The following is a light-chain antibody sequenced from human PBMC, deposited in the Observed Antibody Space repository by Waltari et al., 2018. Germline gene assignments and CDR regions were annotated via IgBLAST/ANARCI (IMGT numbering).Light chain of an antibody. CDR2: SNT. Sequence: QSALTQPPSASGTPGQTVTIFCSGGNSNLGSKVVNWYQQVPGTAPKLLIYSNTYRPSGVPDRFSGSKSGTSASLAISGLQSDDEGDYYCATWDDRLTGVVFGGGTQVTVL. V-gene: IGLV1-44*01. J-gene: IGLJ2*01. CDR3: ATWDDRLTGVV. CDR1: NSNLGSKV.